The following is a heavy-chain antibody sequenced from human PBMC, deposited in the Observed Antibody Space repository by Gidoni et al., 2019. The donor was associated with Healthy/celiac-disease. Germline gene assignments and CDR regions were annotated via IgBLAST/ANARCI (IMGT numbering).Heavy chain of an antibody. D-gene: IGHD3-22*01. V-gene: IGHV4-39*01. CDR3: GYSSGYYLGGAFDI. Sequence: QLQLQESGPGLVKPSETLSLTCTVSGGSISSSSYDWGWLRQPPGKGLEWIGSIYYRGGTYYNPSLKSRVTISVDTSKNQFSLKLSSVTAADTAVYYCGYSSGYYLGGAFDIWGQGTMVTVSS. J-gene: IGHJ3*02. CDR2: IYYRGGT. CDR1: GGSISSSSYD.